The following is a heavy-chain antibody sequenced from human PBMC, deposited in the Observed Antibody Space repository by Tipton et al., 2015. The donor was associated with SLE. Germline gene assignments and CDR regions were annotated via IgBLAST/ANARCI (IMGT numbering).Heavy chain of an antibody. D-gene: IGHD5/OR15-5a*01. CDR3: AELSTADAFDV. CDR1: GFTFSNYW. J-gene: IGHJ3*01. Sequence: SLRLSCAASGFTFSNYWMGWVRQAPGKGLEWVANIKQDGSEKYYADSVKGRFTISRDNAKNSLYLQMNSLRAEDAALYYCAELSTADAFDVWGQGAMVTVSS. CDR2: IKQDGSEK. V-gene: IGHV3-7*01.